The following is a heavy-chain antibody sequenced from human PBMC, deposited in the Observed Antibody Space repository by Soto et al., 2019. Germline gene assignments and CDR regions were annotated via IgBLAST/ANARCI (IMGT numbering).Heavy chain of an antibody. J-gene: IGHJ4*02. CDR1: GGSFSGYY. V-gene: IGHV4-34*01. Sequence: PXATLALNCAVYGGSFSGYYWSWIRQPPGKGLEWIGEINHSGSTNYNPSLKSRVTISVDTSKNQFSLKLSSVTAADTAVYYCATSSRWQWLVYYFDYWGQGTLVTVSS. CDR3: ATSSRWQWLVYYFDY. CDR2: INHSGST. D-gene: IGHD6-19*01.